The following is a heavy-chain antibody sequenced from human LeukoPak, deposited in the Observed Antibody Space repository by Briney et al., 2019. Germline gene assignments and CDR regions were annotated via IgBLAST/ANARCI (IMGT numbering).Heavy chain of an antibody. J-gene: IGHJ4*02. CDR2: IKSDGST. V-gene: IGHV3-74*01. D-gene: IGHD3-22*01. CDR1: GFTFSSYW. CDR3: ARDLWYYDSSGYAIGVYFDS. Sequence: GGSLRLSCAASGFTFSSYWMHWVRQAPGKGLVWVSRIKSDGSTNYADSVKGRFTISRDNAKNTVSLQMNSLRAEDTAVYYCARDLWYYDSSGYAIGVYFDSWGQGTLVTVSS.